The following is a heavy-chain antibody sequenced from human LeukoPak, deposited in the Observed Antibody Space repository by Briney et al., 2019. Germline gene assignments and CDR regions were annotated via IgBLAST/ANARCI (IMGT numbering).Heavy chain of an antibody. CDR3: ARVRSPYYYDSSGYYWPLGY. CDR2: INAGNGNT. D-gene: IGHD3-22*01. V-gene: IGHV1-3*01. Sequence: ASVKVSCKASGYTFTSYAMHWVRQAPGQRLEWMGWINAGNGNTKYSQKFQGRVTITRDTSASIAYMELSSLRSEDTAVYYCARVRSPYYYDSSGYYWPLGYWGQGTLVTVSS. CDR1: GYTFTSYA. J-gene: IGHJ4*02.